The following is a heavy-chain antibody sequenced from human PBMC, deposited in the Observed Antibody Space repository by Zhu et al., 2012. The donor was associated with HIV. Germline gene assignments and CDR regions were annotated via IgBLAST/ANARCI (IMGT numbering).Heavy chain of an antibody. CDR1: GYSITSTYY. CDR3: ARVHYGDYPHFDY. Sequence: QVQLQESGPRLVKPSETLPLTCTVSGYSITSTYYWGWVRQSLGKGLEWIGSIYHSGTTYYNPSLKSRVTISVDTSKNQFSLKLSSVTAADTAVYYCARVHYGDYPHFDYWGQGTLVTVSS. D-gene: IGHD4-17*01. CDR2: IYHSGTT. J-gene: IGHJ4*02. V-gene: IGHV4-38-2*02.